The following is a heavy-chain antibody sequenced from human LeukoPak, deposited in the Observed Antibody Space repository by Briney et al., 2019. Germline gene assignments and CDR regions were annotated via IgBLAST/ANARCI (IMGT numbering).Heavy chain of an antibody. Sequence: AGGSLRLSCAASGFTFSSYAMSWVRQAPGKGLEWVSAITNSGGTTYYADSVKGWFTISRDNSKNTLYLQMNSLRAEDTAVYYCAKDPPHVSWLFDYWGQGTLVTVSS. CDR2: ITNSGGTT. D-gene: IGHD3-16*01. V-gene: IGHV3-23*01. CDR1: GFTFSSYA. CDR3: AKDPPHVSWLFDY. J-gene: IGHJ4*02.